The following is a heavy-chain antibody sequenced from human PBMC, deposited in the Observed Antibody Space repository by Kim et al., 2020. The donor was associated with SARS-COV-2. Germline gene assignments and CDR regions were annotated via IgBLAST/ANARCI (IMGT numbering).Heavy chain of an antibody. J-gene: IGHJ1*01. CDR2: LRHDGTQ. CDR1: GITISNYW. V-gene: IGHV3-7*01. D-gene: IGHD6-13*01. Sequence: GGSLRLSCAASGITISNYWMTWVRQAPGKGLEWVASLRHDGTQFRVDSLKGRFTIYRDNAKNSLFLQMNSLRAEDTAVYYCARSISEIEAARIGIYFHQWGQGTLVSVSS. CDR3: ARSISEIEAARIGIYFHQ.